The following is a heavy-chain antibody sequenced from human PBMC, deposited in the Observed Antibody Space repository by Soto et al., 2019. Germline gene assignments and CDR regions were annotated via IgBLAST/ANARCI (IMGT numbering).Heavy chain of an antibody. CDR2: INPYNGNT. V-gene: IGHV1-18*01. D-gene: IGHD5-18*01. J-gene: IGHJ4*02. CDR3: ARHTAMALPDA. Sequence: QVQLVQSGTEVKKPGASVKVSCTASGYTFTSYAISWVRQAHGQGLEWMGWINPYNGNTNYAQKLQGRVTMTTDTSTSTAYMELRSLRSDDTAVYYCARHTAMALPDAWGQGTLVTVSS. CDR1: GYTFTSYA.